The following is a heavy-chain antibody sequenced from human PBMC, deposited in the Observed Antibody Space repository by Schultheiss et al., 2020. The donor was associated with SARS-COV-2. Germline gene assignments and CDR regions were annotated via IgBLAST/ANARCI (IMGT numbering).Heavy chain of an antibody. CDR2: INSDGSST. J-gene: IGHJ6*02. V-gene: IGHV3-74*01. CDR3: ASLGGDYGDYIYYYYGMDV. CDR1: GFTFSNAW. Sequence: GGSLRLSCAASGFTFSNAWMSWVRQAPGKGLVWVSRINSDGSSTSYADSVKGRFTISRDNAKNTLYLQMNSLRAEDTAVYYCASLGGDYGDYIYYYYGMDVWGQGTTVTVSS. D-gene: IGHD4-17*01.